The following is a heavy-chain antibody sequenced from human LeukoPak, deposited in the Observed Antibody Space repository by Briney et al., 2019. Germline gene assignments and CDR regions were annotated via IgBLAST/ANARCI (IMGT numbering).Heavy chain of an antibody. V-gene: IGHV3-74*01. CDR3: ASSIRGFDP. CDR1: GFTFSNYW. J-gene: IGHJ5*02. Sequence: PGGSLRLSCAASGFTFSNYWMHWVRQAPGKGLVSVSRINTDGSTTNYADSVKGRFTISRDNAKNTLYLQMNNLRAEDTAVYYCASSIRGFDPWGQGTLVTVSS. D-gene: IGHD3-9*01. CDR2: INTDGSTT.